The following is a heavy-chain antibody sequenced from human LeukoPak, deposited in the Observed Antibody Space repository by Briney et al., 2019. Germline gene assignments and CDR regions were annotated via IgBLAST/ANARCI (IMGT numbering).Heavy chain of an antibody. CDR3: ARVTTVTTFDY. Sequence: SETLSLTCAVSGDSISSGGYSWSWIRQPPGKGLEWIGYIYHSGATYYNPSLKSRVTILVDRSKNQFSLKLGSVTAADTAVYYCARVTTVTTFDYWGQGTLVSVSS. J-gene: IGHJ4*02. D-gene: IGHD4-11*01. V-gene: IGHV4-30-2*01. CDR1: GDSISSGGYS. CDR2: IYHSGAT.